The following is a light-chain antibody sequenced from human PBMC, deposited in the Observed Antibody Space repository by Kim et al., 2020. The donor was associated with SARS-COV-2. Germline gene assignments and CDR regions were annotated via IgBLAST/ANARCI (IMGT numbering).Light chain of an antibody. V-gene: IGKV1-39*01. J-gene: IGKJ4*01. CDR3: QQTYSSPRS. CDR2: AAS. CDR1: QTISNY. Sequence: ASVGDRVTITCRAGQTISNYLSWFQQKPGEAPKLLMYAASSLQSGVPSRFSGSGSGTDFTLTISSLQPEDFATYYCQQTYSSPRSFGGGTKVDIK.